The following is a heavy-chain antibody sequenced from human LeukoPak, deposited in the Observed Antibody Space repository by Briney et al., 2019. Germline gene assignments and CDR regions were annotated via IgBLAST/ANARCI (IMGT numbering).Heavy chain of an antibody. J-gene: IGHJ4*02. CDR3: ARGVAYDFWSGYYSSDY. D-gene: IGHD3-3*01. CDR1: GHTFTSYG. V-gene: IGHV1-18*01. CDR2: ISAYSGDT. Sequence: GASVKVSCKASGHTFTSYGISWVRQAPGQGLEWMGWISAYSGDTNYAQKFQGRATMTTDTSTSTAYMELSSLRSEDTAVYYCARGVAYDFWSGYYSSDYWGQGTLVTVSS.